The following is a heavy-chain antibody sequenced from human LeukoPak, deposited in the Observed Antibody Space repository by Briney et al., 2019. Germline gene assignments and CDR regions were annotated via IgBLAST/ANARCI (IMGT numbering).Heavy chain of an antibody. CDR3: ARDPYSGNYGNYYYYYMDV. Sequence: GGSLRLSCSASGFIFSTYNMNWVRQAPGRALEWVSSITSSGTYIFYADSVKGRFTISRDNAKNSLYLQMNSLGPEDTAVYYCARDPYSGNYGNYYYYYMDVWGKGTTVTISS. J-gene: IGHJ6*03. D-gene: IGHD1-26*01. CDR1: GFIFSTYN. V-gene: IGHV3-21*01. CDR2: ITSSGTYI.